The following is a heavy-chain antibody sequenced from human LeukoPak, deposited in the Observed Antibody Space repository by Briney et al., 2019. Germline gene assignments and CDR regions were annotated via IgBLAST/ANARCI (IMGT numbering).Heavy chain of an antibody. V-gene: IGHV3-30-3*01. Sequence: GGSLRLSCAASGFTFSTYAMHWVRQAPGKGLEWVAFISYDGTNKYCADSVKGRFTISRDTSKNTLYLQMNSLRAEDTALYYCAREILTGYAFDIWGQGTMVTVS. CDR1: GFTFSTYA. J-gene: IGHJ3*02. D-gene: IGHD7-27*01. CDR2: ISYDGTNK. CDR3: AREILTGYAFDI.